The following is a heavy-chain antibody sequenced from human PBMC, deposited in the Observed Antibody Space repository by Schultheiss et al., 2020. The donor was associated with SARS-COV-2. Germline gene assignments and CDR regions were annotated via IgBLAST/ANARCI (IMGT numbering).Heavy chain of an antibody. J-gene: IGHJ6*02. D-gene: IGHD3-3*01. Sequence: SGPTLVKPTQTLTLTCTFSGFSLSTSGVGVGWIRQPPGKALEWLALIFSNDEKSYSTSLKSRLTISKDTSKSQVVLTMTNMDPVDTATYYCARILTIFGVVTEPRGGIDVWGQGTTVTVSS. CDR1: GFSLSTSGVG. CDR3: ARILTIFGVVTEPRGGIDV. CDR2: IFSNDEK. V-gene: IGHV2-26*01.